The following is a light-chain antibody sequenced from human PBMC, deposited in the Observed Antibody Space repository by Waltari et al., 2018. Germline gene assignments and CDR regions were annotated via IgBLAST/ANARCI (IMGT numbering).Light chain of an antibody. J-gene: IGLJ3*02. CDR2: RNN. CDR1: RSNIGNNY. Sequence: QSVLTQPPSASGTPGQRVTISCSGSRSNIGNNYVYWDQQLPGTAPKLLIHRNNQRPSGVPDRFSGSKSGTSASLAISGLRSEDEADYYCAAWDDSLSGRVFGGGTKVTVL. CDR3: AAWDDSLSGRV. V-gene: IGLV1-47*01.